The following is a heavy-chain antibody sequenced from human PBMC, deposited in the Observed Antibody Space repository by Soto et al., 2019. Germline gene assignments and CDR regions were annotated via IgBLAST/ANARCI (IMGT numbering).Heavy chain of an antibody. CDR3: GSMPREYSGYDLGY. D-gene: IGHD5-12*01. J-gene: IGHJ4*02. Sequence: EVQLVEAGGGLVKPGGSLRLSCAASGFTFSSYSMKWVRQAPGKGLEWVSSISSSSSYIYYADSVKGRFTISRDNAKNSLYLQMNRLRAEDTAVYYCGSMPREYSGYDLGYWGQGTQVTVSS. V-gene: IGHV3-21*01. CDR2: ISSSSSYI. CDR1: GFTFSSYS.